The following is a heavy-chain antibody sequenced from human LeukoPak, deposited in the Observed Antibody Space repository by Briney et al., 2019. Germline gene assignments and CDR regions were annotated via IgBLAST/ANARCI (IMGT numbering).Heavy chain of an antibody. CDR3: ARDNVGALDY. V-gene: IGHV3-7*01. D-gene: IGHD1-26*01. CDR1: GFTFSSYW. CDR2: MKQDGSAK. J-gene: IGHJ4*01. Sequence: GGSLRLSCVASGFTFSSYWMAWVRQAPGKRLEGVANMKQDGSAKHYADSVKGRFSISRDNSKNSVYLQMDSLRAEDTALYYCARDNVGALDYWGHGTLVTVSS.